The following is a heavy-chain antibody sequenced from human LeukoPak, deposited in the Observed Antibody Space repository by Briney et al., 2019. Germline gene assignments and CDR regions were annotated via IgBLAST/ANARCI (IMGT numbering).Heavy chain of an antibody. J-gene: IGHJ4*02. CDR1: GFTFSSYA. D-gene: IGHD1-1*01. V-gene: IGHV3-30-3*01. Sequence: PGGSLRLSCAASGFTFSSYAMHWVRQAPGKGLEWVAVISYDGSNKYYADSVKGRFTISRDNSKNTLYLQMNSLRAEDTAVYYCARGGWNDNYFDYWGQGTLVTVSS. CDR3: ARGGWNDNYFDY. CDR2: ISYDGSNK.